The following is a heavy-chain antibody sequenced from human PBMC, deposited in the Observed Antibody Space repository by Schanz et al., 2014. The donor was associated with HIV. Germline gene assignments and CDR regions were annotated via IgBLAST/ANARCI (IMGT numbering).Heavy chain of an antibody. D-gene: IGHD3-16*01. CDR3: ASLEIGATYYYYYYMDV. CDR1: GFTFSSYW. CDR2: INSDGSSR. V-gene: IGHV3-74*01. Sequence: EVRLLESGGGLVQPGGSLRLACSASGFTFSSYWMHWVRQAPGKGLVWVSRINSDGSSRSYADSVKGRFTISRDNAKNTLYLQMNSLRAEDTAVYYCASLEIGATYYYYYYMDVGGQGTTVTVSS. J-gene: IGHJ6*02.